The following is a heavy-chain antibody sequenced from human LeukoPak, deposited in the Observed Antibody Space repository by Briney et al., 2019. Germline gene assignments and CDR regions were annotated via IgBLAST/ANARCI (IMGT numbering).Heavy chain of an antibody. V-gene: IGHV4-61*08. CDR2: IYYSGST. Sequence: SETLSLTCTVSGGSISSGGFYWNWIRQHPGKGLEWIGYIYYSGSTNYNPSLKSRVTISVDTSKNQFSLKLSSVTAADTAVYYCTRQSTVLRYFDWFNTHFDYWGQGTLVTVSS. D-gene: IGHD3-9*01. J-gene: IGHJ4*02. CDR3: TRQSTVLRYFDWFNTHFDY. CDR1: GGSISSGGFY.